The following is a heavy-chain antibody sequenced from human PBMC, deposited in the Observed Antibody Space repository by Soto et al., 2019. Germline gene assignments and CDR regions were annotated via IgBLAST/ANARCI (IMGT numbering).Heavy chain of an antibody. CDR2: IDPIYSYT. CDR3: AGRSKQSRGCSYAHGGMDV. V-gene: IGHV5-10-1*01. J-gene: IGHJ6*02. Sequence: GESLKISCKGSGYSFTSYWIIWVRQMPVKGLEFMGSIDPIYSYTNYSPSFQGHVTISSYNSISTSYLQLISLKASYTAMYYFAGRSKQSRGCSYAHGGMDVWRQGTTVTVSS. CDR1: GYSFTSYW. D-gene: IGHD5-18*01.